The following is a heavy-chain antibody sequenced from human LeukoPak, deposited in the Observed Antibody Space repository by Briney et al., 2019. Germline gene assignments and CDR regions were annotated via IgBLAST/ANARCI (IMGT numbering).Heavy chain of an antibody. CDR2: IKSDGSST. J-gene: IGHJ1*01. CDR3: ARAASCGGDCSSSYLQH. V-gene: IGHV3-74*01. CDR1: GFTFSSHW. Sequence: PGGSLRLSCAASGFTFSSHWMHWVRQPQGKGLVWVSRIKSDGSSTSYADSVKGRFTISRDNAKNTLYLQMNSLRAEDMAVYYCARAASCGGDCSSSYLQHWGQGTLVTVSS. D-gene: IGHD2-21*02.